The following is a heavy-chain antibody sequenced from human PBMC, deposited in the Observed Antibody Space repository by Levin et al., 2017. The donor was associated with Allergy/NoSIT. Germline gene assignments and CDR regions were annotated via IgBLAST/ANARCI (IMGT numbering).Heavy chain of an antibody. J-gene: IGHJ4*02. D-gene: IGHD1-26*01. Sequence: PGGSLRLSCAASGFTFSSYGMHWVRQAPGKGLEWVAVISYDGSNKYYADSVKGRFTISRDNSKNTLYLQMNSLRAEDTAVYYCAKGGSYRDTSGDYWGQGTLVTVSS. CDR3: AKGGSYRDTSGDY. V-gene: IGHV3-30*18. CDR2: ISYDGSNK. CDR1: GFTFSSYG.